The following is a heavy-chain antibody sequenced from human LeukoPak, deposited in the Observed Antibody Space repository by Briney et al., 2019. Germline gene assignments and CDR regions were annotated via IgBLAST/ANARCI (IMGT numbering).Heavy chain of an antibody. CDR1: GGSISSYY. CDR2: IYHSGST. CDR3: ARALLYDFWSGSMDI. V-gene: IGHV4-38-2*02. D-gene: IGHD3-3*01. J-gene: IGHJ3*02. Sequence: KSSETLSLTCTVSGGSISSYYWGWIRQPPGRGLEWIGSIYHSGSTYYNPSLKSRVTISVDTSKNQFSLKLSSVTAADTAVYYCARALLYDFWSGSMDIWGQGTMVTVSS.